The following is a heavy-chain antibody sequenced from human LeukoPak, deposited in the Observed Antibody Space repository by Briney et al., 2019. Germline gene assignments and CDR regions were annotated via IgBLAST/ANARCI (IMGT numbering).Heavy chain of an antibody. CDR2: IIPILGIA. V-gene: IGHV1-69*04. J-gene: IGHJ4*02. CDR1: GGTFSSYA. Sequence: GASVKVSCKASGGTFSSYAISWVRQAPGQGLEWMGRIIPILGIANYAQKFQGRVTMTRDTSTSTVYMELSSLRSEDTAVYYCARDIQGGQYYDFWSGYYTGMNYWGQGTLVTVSS. CDR3: ARDIQGGQYYDFWSGYYTGMNY. D-gene: IGHD3-3*01.